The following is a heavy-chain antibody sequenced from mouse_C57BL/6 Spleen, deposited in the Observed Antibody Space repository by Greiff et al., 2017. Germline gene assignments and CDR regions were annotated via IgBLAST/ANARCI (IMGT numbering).Heavy chain of an antibody. D-gene: IGHD1-1*01. CDR3: AREEVFITTVVGYWYFDV. CDR1: GYAFSSSW. Sequence: QVQLQQSGPELVKPGASVKISCKASGYAFSSSWMNWVKQRPGKGLEWIGRIYPGDGDTNYNGKFKGKATLTADKSSSTAYMQLSSLTSEDSAVXFCAREEVFITTVVGYWYFDVWGTGTTVTVSS. V-gene: IGHV1-82*01. J-gene: IGHJ1*03. CDR2: IYPGDGDT.